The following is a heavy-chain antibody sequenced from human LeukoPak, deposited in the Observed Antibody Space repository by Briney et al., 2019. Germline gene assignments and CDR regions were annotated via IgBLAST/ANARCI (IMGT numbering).Heavy chain of an antibody. CDR3: ARQTGSGLFILP. V-gene: IGHV4-39*01. D-gene: IGHD3/OR15-3a*01. CDR2: IYYSGST. J-gene: IGHJ4*02. Sequence: KPSETLSLTCTVSGGSISSGSYYWSWIRQPAGKGLEWIGSIYYSGSTYYNPSLKSQVSISIDTSKNQFSLRLTSVTAADTAVYYCARQTGSGLFILPGGQGTLVTVSS. CDR1: GGSISSGSYY.